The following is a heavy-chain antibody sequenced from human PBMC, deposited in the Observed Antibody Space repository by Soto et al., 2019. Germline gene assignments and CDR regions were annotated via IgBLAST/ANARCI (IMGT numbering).Heavy chain of an antibody. V-gene: IGHV1-8*01. CDR1: GYTFTSYD. Sequence: QVQLVQSGAEVKEPRASVKVSCKASGYTFTSYDINWVRQATEQGLEWMGWMNPNSGNTGYAQKFHGSVTMTRNTSISTAYMVLRSLRSEDTAVYYCARGFGYYMDVWGKGTTVTVSS. J-gene: IGHJ6*03. CDR3: ARGFGYYMDV. D-gene: IGHD3-10*01. CDR2: MNPNSGNT.